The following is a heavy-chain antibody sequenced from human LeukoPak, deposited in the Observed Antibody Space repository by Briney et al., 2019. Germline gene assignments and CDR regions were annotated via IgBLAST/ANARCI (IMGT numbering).Heavy chain of an antibody. J-gene: IGHJ4*02. CDR1: GFTFSSYS. CDR3: AKGDSYYDLLTCFDF. V-gene: IGHV3-48*01. Sequence: GGSLRLSCAASGFTFSSYSMNWVRQAPGKGLEWVSYISSSSSTIYYADSVKGRFTISRDNAKNSLYLQMNSLRAEDTAVYYCAKGDSYYDLLTCFDFWGPGTLITVSS. CDR2: ISSSSSTI. D-gene: IGHD3-9*01.